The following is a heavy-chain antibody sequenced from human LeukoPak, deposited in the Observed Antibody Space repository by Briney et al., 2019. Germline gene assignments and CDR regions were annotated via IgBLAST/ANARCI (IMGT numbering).Heavy chain of an antibody. CDR3: ASDMVRGVIIREPFDY. V-gene: IGHV3-23*01. CDR2: ISGSGGST. Sequence: GGSLRLSCAASGFTFSSYAMSWVRQAPGKGLEWVSAISGSGGSTYYADSVKGRFTISRDNSKNTLYLQMNSLRAEDTAVYYWASDMVRGVIIREPFDYWGQGTLVTVSS. D-gene: IGHD3-10*01. J-gene: IGHJ4*02. CDR1: GFTFSSYA.